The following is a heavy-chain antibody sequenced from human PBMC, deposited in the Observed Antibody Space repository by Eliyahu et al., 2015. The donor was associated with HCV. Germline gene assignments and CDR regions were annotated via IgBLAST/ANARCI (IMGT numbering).Heavy chain of an antibody. D-gene: IGHD6-19*01. CDR1: GGSITTYY. V-gene: IGHV4-59*01. CDR3: ASGGGGIAVTGTGGWFDP. Sequence: QVQLQESGPGLVKPSETLSLTCTVSGGSITTYYWSXIRQPPGKGLEWSGGIHYSGSTNYNPSLKSRVTISVDTSKNQFSLNLTSVTAADTAMYYCASGGGGIAVTGTGGWFDPWGQGTLVTVSS. J-gene: IGHJ5*02. CDR2: IHYSGST.